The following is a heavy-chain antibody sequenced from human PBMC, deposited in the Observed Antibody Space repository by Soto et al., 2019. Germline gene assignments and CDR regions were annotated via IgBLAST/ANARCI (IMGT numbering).Heavy chain of an antibody. V-gene: IGHV4-34*01. Sequence: PSETLSLTCAVYGGSFSGYYWSWIRQPPGKGLEWIGEINHSGSTNYNPSLKSRVTISVDTSKNQFSLKLSSVTAADTAVYYCARGGNLLLWFGELFSGVNYYYYYGMDVWGQGTTVTVSS. D-gene: IGHD3-10*01. CDR1: GGSFSGYY. CDR3: ARGGNLLLWFGELFSGVNYYYYYGMDV. J-gene: IGHJ6*02. CDR2: INHSGST.